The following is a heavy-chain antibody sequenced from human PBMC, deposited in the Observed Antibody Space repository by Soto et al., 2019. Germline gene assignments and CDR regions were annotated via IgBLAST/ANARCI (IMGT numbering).Heavy chain of an antibody. CDR3: ARESEDLTSNFDY. CDR1: CFTFTRYS. Sequence: GGSLRLSCAASCFTFTRYSMNWVRQAPGKGLEWVSSISSTTNYIYYADSMKGRFTVSRDNAKNSVYLDMNSLSAEDTAVYYCARESEDLTSNFDYWGQGTLVTVSS. J-gene: IGHJ4*02. V-gene: IGHV3-21*01. CDR2: ISSTTNYI.